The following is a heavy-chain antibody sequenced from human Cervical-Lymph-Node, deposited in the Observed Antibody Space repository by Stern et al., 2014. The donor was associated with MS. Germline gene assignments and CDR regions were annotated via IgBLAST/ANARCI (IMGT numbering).Heavy chain of an antibody. CDR3: AAYGSGSYYYFDY. Sequence: VQLVESGAEVKKPGASVKVSCKASGYTFTRYYLHWVRQAPGQGLEWMGVIDPSGGSTTYAQKFQGRVTMTRDASTSTVYMELSSLRSEDTAVYYCAAYGSGSYYYFDYWGQGTLVTVSS. D-gene: IGHD3-10*01. CDR1: GYTFTRYY. CDR2: IDPSGGST. V-gene: IGHV1-46*01. J-gene: IGHJ4*02.